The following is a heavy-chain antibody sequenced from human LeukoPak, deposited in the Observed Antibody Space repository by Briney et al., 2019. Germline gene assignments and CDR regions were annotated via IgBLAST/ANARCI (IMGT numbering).Heavy chain of an antibody. V-gene: IGHV3-21*01. D-gene: IGHD6-19*01. Sequence: PGGSLRLSCAASGFTFSSYSMNWVRQAPGKGLEWVSSISSSSSYVYYADSVKGRFTISRDNAKNSLYLQMNSLRAEDTAVYYCATGEVIAVAGTGFDYWGQGTLVTVSS. J-gene: IGHJ4*02. CDR2: ISSSSSYV. CDR1: GFTFSSYS. CDR3: ATGEVIAVAGTGFDY.